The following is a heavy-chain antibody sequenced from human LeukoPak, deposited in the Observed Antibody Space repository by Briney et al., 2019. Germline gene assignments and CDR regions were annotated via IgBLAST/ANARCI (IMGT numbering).Heavy chain of an antibody. CDR2: IYYTGST. CDR3: ARLNPAVGYNGWYSRPRHESFDY. D-gene: IGHD6-19*01. V-gene: IGHV4-39*01. CDR1: GASISGSGYY. J-gene: IGHJ4*02. Sequence: PSETLSLTCAVSGASISGSGYYLGWIRQPPGKGLEWIGNIYYTGSTYYNASLQSRVTISIDMSKNQFSLRLSSVTAADTAVYYCARLNPAVGYNGWYSRPRHESFDYWGQGTLVTVSS.